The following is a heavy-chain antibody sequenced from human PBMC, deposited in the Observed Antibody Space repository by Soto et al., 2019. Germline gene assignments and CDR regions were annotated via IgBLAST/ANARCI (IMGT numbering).Heavy chain of an antibody. J-gene: IGHJ6*02. CDR2: ICTDGNST. Sequence: GGSPRLSCAASGFTLSSSWMHWVRRAPGKGLVWVSLICTDGNSTCYADSVKGRFTISRDISKNTLYLQMNSLRAEDTAVYYCAREGDYSSSWPQTRDYGMDVWGQGTTVTVSS. V-gene: IGHV3-74*01. CDR3: AREGDYSSSWPQTRDYGMDV. CDR1: GFTLSSSW. D-gene: IGHD6-13*01.